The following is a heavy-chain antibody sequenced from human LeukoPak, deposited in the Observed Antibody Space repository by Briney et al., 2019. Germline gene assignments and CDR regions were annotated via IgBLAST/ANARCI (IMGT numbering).Heavy chain of an antibody. D-gene: IGHD1-26*01. Sequence: PSETLSLTCTVSGLSISSHYWSWIRQPPGKGLEWMGDIYYSGSTNYNPSLMSRATISVDTSRNQISLKLTSVTAADTAVYYCARRLSGSYGQFDYGGEGSLVTVS. J-gene: IGHJ4*02. CDR3: ARRLSGSYGQFDY. V-gene: IGHV4-59*11. CDR2: IYYSGST. CDR1: GLSISSHY.